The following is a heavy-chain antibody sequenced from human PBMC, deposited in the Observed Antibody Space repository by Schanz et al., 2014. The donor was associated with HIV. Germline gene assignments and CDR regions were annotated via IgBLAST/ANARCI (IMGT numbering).Heavy chain of an antibody. Sequence: EVQLLESGGGFVQPGGSLRLSCAASGFTFSSYSMNWVRQAPGKGLEWVSSVSSGSSFIYYADSVKGRFTISRDNAKNSLYLQMNSLRAEDTAVYYCARGRGIAVADYGMDVWGQGTTVTVSS. D-gene: IGHD6-19*01. CDR2: VSSGSSFI. J-gene: IGHJ6*02. CDR1: GFTFSSYS. CDR3: ARGRGIAVADYGMDV. V-gene: IGHV3-21*01.